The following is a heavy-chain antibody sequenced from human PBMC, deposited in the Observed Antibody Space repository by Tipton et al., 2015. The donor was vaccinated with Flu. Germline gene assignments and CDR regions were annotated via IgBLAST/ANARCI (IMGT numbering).Heavy chain of an antibody. CDR3: ARDAGSGSYYQPFDY. V-gene: IGHV1-46*01. CDR2: INPSGGST. CDR1: GYTFTSYC. Sequence: QSGPEVKKPGASVKVSCKASGYTFTSYCMHWVRQAPGQGLEWMGIINPSGGSTSYAQKFQGRVTMTRDTSTSTVYMELSSLRSEDTAVYYCARDAGSGSYYQPFDYWGQGTLVTVSS. D-gene: IGHD1-26*01. J-gene: IGHJ4*02.